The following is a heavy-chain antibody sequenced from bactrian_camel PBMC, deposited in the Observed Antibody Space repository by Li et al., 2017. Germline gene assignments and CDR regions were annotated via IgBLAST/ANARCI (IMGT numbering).Heavy chain of an antibody. CDR3: VTGQGAWVHPDSYKY. Sequence: DVQLVESGRGSVQAGRSLRLSCAASGFTFSSYYMSWVRQAPGKGLEWVSGIYSDGTTYYADSVKGRFAISRDNTRNTLYLQLNMLKPDDTAMYYCVTGQGAWVHPDSYKYWGQGTQVTVS. V-gene: IGHV3S10*01. CDR2: IYSDGTT. J-gene: IGHJ4*01. CDR1: GFTFSSYY. D-gene: IGHD1*01.